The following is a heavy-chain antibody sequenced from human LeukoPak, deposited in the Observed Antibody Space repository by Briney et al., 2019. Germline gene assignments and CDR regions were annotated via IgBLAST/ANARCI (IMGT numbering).Heavy chain of an antibody. CDR1: GGSFSGYY. CDR3: ARLKGFWSGYPDGEEDAFDI. D-gene: IGHD3-3*01. V-gene: IGHV4-34*01. Sequence: SETLSLTCAVYGGSFSGYYWSWIRQPPGKGPEWIGEINHSGSTNYNPSLKSRVTISVDTSKNQFSLKLSSVTAADTAVYYCARLKGFWSGYPDGEEDAFDIWGQGTMVTVSS. J-gene: IGHJ3*02. CDR2: INHSGST.